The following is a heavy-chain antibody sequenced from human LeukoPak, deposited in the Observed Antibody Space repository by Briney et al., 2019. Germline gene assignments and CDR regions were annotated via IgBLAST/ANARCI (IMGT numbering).Heavy chain of an antibody. CDR3: ARGRSIAARRYYFDY. CDR2: MYYRGST. V-gene: IGHV4-39*07. Sequence: SETLSLTCTVSGGSISSSGYYWGWIRQPPGKGLEWIGSMYYRGSTYYNPSLKSRVTISVDTSKNQFSLKLSSVTAADTAVYYCARGRSIAARRYYFDYWGQGTLVTVSS. D-gene: IGHD6-6*01. CDR1: GGSISSSGYY. J-gene: IGHJ4*02.